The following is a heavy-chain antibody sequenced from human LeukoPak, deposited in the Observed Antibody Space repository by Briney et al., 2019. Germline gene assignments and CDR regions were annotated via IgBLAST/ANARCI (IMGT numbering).Heavy chain of an antibody. CDR3: ARDRHKYNYDSSGYPPY. CDR2: ISSSSSYI. J-gene: IGHJ4*02. D-gene: IGHD3-22*01. Sequence: GGSLRLSCAASGFTFSSYSMNWVRQAPGKGLEWVSSISSSSSYIYYADSVKGRVTISRDNAKNSLYLQMNSLRAEDTAVYYCARDRHKYNYDSSGYPPYWGQGTLVTVSS. CDR1: GFTFSSYS. V-gene: IGHV3-21*01.